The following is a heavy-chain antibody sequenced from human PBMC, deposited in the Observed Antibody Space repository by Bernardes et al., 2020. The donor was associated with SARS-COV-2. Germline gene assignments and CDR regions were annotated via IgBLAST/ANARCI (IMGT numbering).Heavy chain of an antibody. D-gene: IGHD3-9*01. CDR2: VSHDGSDK. CDR1: GFTFRSYD. Sequence: GGSLRLSCAASGFTFRSYDIHWVRQAPGKGLEWEAFVSHDGSDKYYADSVKGRFTISRDNSKNTLYLQMNSLRAEDTALYYCAKTYDILLESDAFDIWGQGTMVTVSS. CDR3: AKTYDILLESDAFDI. V-gene: IGHV3-30*18. J-gene: IGHJ3*02.